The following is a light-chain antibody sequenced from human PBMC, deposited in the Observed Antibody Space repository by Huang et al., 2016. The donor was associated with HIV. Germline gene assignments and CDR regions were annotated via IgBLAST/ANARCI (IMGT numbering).Light chain of an antibody. Sequence: DIQMTQSPSSLSASVGDRVTITCRASQSIGIYLNWYQQKPGKAPKVLISTASSLQSGVPSRFSGSGSGTDFTLTINSLRPEDFATYYCQQSYSMPVTFGQGTKVEIK. V-gene: IGKV1-39*01. CDR2: TAS. CDR3: QQSYSMPVT. J-gene: IGKJ1*01. CDR1: QSIGIY.